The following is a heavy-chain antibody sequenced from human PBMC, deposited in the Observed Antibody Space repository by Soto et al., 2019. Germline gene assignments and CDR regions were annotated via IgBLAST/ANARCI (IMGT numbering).Heavy chain of an antibody. V-gene: IGHV1-24*01. J-gene: IGHJ4*02. CDR3: ATPPGITSGGVIPFAY. Sequence: ASLKVSCKASGGTFSSYTISWVRQAPGQGLEWMGGFDPEDGETIYAQKFQGRVTMTEDTSTDTAYMELSSLRSEDTAVYYCATPPGITSGGVIPFAYWGQGTLVTVSS. CDR1: GGTFSSYT. D-gene: IGHD3-16*02. CDR2: FDPEDGET.